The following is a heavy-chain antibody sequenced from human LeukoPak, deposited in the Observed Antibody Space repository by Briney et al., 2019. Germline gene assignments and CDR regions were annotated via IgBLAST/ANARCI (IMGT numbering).Heavy chain of an antibody. CDR2: ISGGGDFT. V-gene: IGHV3-23*01. CDR1: GFTFRSFA. CDR3: AKSVFDSSGDPYMDV. Sequence: GGSLRLSCAASGFTFRSFAMNWVRQAPGKGLECVSAISGGGDFTEYADSVKGRFTISRDNSKSTLYLQMNSLRAEDTAVYYCAKSVFDSSGDPYMDVWGKGTTVTISS. D-gene: IGHD3-22*01. J-gene: IGHJ6*03.